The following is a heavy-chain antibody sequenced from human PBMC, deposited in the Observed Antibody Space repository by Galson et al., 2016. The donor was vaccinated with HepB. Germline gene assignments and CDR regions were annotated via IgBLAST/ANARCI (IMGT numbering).Heavy chain of an antibody. D-gene: IGHD2-21*01. J-gene: IGHJ4*02. Sequence: SLRLSCAATGFAFNVFNMKWVRQAPGKGLECISYISSRGETKYYADSVKGRFFISRDNAKNSLLLQMNSLKDEDTATYYCVAEDFVHCGGGCSFWGQGTPVTVSS. CDR1: GFAFNVFN. CDR3: VAEDFVHCGGGCSF. V-gene: IGHV3-48*03. CDR2: ISSRGETK.